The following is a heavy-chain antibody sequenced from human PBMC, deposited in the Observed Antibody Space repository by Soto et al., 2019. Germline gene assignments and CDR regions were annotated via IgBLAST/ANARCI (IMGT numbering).Heavy chain of an antibody. CDR2: IYYSGST. Sequence: SETLSLTCTVSGGSISSSIYYWGWIRQPPGKGLEWIGSIYYSGSTYYNPSLKSRVTISVDTSKNQFSLKLSSVTADDTAVYYCVKQIRQGWSLFDYWGQGTQVTVSS. D-gene: IGHD3-3*01. V-gene: IGHV4-39*01. J-gene: IGHJ4*02. CDR3: VKQIRQGWSLFDY. CDR1: GGSISSSIYY.